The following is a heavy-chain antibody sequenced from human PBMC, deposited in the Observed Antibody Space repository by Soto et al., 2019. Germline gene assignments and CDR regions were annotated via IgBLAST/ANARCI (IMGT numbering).Heavy chain of an antibody. CDR2: IIPVFGAA. Sequence: QVQVVQSGAEVKKPGSSVKVSCKASGGTFSSYAISWVRQAPGQGLEWMGGIIPVFGAATYAQKFQGRVTITADESASTAYMELSSLRSEDTAVYYCARDIQYSSSWFFEYWGQGTLVTVSS. J-gene: IGHJ4*02. CDR3: ARDIQYSSSWFFEY. D-gene: IGHD6-13*01. V-gene: IGHV1-69*12. CDR1: GGTFSSYA.